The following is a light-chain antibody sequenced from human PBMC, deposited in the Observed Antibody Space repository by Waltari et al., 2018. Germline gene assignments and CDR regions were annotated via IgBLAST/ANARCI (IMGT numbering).Light chain of an antibody. CDR1: QSVLYNSNNKNY. V-gene: IGKV4-1*01. Sequence: DIVMTQSPDPLAVSLGERAPINCKSSQSVLYNSNNKNYLAWYQQKPGQPPKLLIYWASTRESGVPDRFSGSGSGTDFTLTISSLQAEDVAVYYCQQYYSTPLTFGGGTKVEIK. CDR3: QQYYSTPLT. CDR2: WAS. J-gene: IGKJ4*01.